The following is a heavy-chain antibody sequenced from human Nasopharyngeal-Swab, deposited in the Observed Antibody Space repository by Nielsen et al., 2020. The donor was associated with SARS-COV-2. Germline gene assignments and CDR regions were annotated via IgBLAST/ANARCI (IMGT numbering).Heavy chain of an antibody. CDR2: ISGGGDYT. CDR1: GFTFSNYA. CDR3: ARDDGQLGDS. V-gene: IGHV3-23*01. Sequence: GESLKISCAASGFTFSNYAINWVRQAPGKGLEWVSAISGGGDYTYYADAVKGRFTISRDNSKSTLYLQMNSLRPEDTAVYYCARDDGQLGDSWGQGTLVTVSS. D-gene: IGHD6-6*01. J-gene: IGHJ4*02.